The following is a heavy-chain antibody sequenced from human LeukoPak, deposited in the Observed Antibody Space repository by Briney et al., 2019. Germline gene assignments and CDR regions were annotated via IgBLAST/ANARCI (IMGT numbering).Heavy chain of an antibody. V-gene: IGHV1-18*01. CDR3: ARDHYDSSGYGDY. D-gene: IGHD3-22*01. J-gene: IGHJ4*02. Sequence: ASVKVSCKASGYTFTNYDISWVRQAPGQGPEWMGWISTYGGNTNYAQKLQGRVTMTTDTSTSTAYMELRSLRSDDTAVYYCARDHYDSSGYGDYWGQGTLVTVSS. CDR2: ISTYGGNT. CDR1: GYTFTNYD.